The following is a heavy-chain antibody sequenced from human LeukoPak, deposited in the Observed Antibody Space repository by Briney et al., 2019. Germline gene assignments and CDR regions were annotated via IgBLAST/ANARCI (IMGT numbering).Heavy chain of an antibody. CDR3: AKDPYYGSGSYYQYFQH. Sequence: GGSLRLSCAASGFTFSSYAMSWVRQAPGRGLEWVSAISGSGGSTYYADSVKGRFTISRDNSKNTLYLQMNSLRAEGTAVYYCAKDPYYGSGSYYQYFQHWGQGTLVTVSS. V-gene: IGHV3-23*01. D-gene: IGHD3-10*01. CDR2: ISGSGGST. CDR1: GFTFSSYA. J-gene: IGHJ1*01.